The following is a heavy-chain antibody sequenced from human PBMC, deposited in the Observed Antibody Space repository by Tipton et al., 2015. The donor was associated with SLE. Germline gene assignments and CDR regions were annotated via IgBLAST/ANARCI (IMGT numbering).Heavy chain of an antibody. J-gene: IGHJ3*02. V-gene: IGHV3-30*02. CDR1: GFTFSSYG. Sequence: SGFTFSSYGMHWVRQAPGKGLEWVACIRYDGSNQYYADSVKGRFTISRDNSKNTLYLQMNSLRAEDTAVYYCAKDDERTKGAHGAFDIWGQGTIVTVSS. CDR3: AKDDERTKGAHGAFDI. D-gene: IGHD1-14*01. CDR2: IRYDGSNQ.